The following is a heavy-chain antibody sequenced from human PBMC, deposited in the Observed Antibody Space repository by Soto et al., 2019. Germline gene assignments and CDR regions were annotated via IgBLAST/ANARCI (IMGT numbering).Heavy chain of an antibody. V-gene: IGHV3-23*01. Sequence: PGGSLRLSCAVSGFTFSTYAMSWVRQAPGKGLEWVSAISVSGGSTYYADSVRGRFTISRDNSKNTVNLQMSSLRAEDTAVYYRARDPWAADYWGQGTLVTVSS. CDR3: ARDPWAADY. CDR1: GFTFSTYA. D-gene: IGHD3-16*01. CDR2: ISVSGGST. J-gene: IGHJ4*02.